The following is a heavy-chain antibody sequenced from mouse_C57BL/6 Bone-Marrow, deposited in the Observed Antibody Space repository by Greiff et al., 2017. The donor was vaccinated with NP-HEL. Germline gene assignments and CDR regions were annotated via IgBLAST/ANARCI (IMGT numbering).Heavy chain of an antibody. CDR3: AGDYPLYYGSSYLPYCYAMDY. V-gene: IGHV5-4*01. CDR1: GFTFSSYA. D-gene: IGHD1-1*01. CDR2: ISDGGSYT. Sequence: EVKLMESGGGLVKPGGSLKLSCAASGFTFSSYAMSWVRQTPEKRLEWVATISDGGSYTYYPDNVKGRFTISRDNAKNNLYLQMSHLKSEDTAMYYSAGDYPLYYGSSYLPYCYAMDYWGQGTSVTVSS. J-gene: IGHJ4*01.